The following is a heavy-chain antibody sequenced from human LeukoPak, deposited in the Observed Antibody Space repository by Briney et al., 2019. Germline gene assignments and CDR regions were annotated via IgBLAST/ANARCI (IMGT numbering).Heavy chain of an antibody. D-gene: IGHD1-1*01. CDR3: AKVRSGSANWALRIFDN. V-gene: IGHV3-23*01. J-gene: IGHJ4*02. CDR1: GFTFSSYA. CDR2: ISPAGGTT. Sequence: GGSLRLSCAASGFTFSSYAMSWVRQAPGKGLEWVASISPAGGTTYYADYVKGRFTISRDISNNTLFVHMNSLRAEDTAVYYCAKVRSGSANWALRIFDNWGQGTLVTVSS.